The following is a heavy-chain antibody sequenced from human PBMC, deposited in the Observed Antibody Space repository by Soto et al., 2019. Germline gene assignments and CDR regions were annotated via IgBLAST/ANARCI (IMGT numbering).Heavy chain of an antibody. CDR1: GGSISSGGYY. CDR2: SYYSGST. D-gene: IGHD3-22*01. J-gene: IGHJ4*02. Sequence: QVQLQESGPGLVKPSQTLSLTCTVSGGSISSGGYYWSWIRQHPGKGLEWIGYSYYSGSTYYNPSLKHRVTISVDTSKNQFSLKLSSVTAADTAVYYCATEYYYDSSGFRLGFDYWGQGTLVTVSS. CDR3: ATEYYYDSSGFRLGFDY. V-gene: IGHV4-31*03.